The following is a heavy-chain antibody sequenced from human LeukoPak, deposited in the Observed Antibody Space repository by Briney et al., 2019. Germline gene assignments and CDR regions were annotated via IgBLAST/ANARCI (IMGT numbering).Heavy chain of an antibody. D-gene: IGHD4-17*01. CDR1: GGSISSGSYY. J-gene: IGHJ6*03. CDR2: IYTSGST. Sequence: SQTLSLTCTVSGGSISSGSYYWSWIRQPAGQWLEWIGRIYTSGSTNYNPAPKSRVTISVDTSKNQFSLKLSSVTAADTAVYYCARGYGDYYYYMDVWGKGTPVTVSS. CDR3: ARGYGDYYYYMDV. V-gene: IGHV4-61*02.